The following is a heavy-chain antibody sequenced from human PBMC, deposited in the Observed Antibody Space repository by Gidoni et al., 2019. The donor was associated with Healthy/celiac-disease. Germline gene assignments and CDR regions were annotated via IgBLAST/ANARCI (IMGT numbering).Heavy chain of an antibody. Sequence: QVQLVQSGSELKKPGASVKVSCKASGYTFRSYGMNWVRQAPVQGLEWMGWINTNTGNPTYAQGFTGRFVFSLDTSVSTAYLQISSLKTEDTAVYYCARGIIWARGDDFDYWGQGTLVTVSS. CDR1: GYTFRSYG. D-gene: IGHD5-12*01. V-gene: IGHV7-4-1*02. J-gene: IGHJ4*02. CDR2: INTNTGNP. CDR3: ARGIIWARGDDFDY.